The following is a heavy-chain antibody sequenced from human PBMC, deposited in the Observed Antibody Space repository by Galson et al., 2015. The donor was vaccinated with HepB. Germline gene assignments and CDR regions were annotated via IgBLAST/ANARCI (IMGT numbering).Heavy chain of an antibody. CDR3: AKDGGFGELPHGGWFDP. J-gene: IGHJ5*02. CDR1: GFTFDDYA. CDR2: ISGSGGST. D-gene: IGHD3-10*01. Sequence: SLRLSCAASGFTFDDYAMHWVRQAPGKGLEWVSAISGSGGSTYYADSVKGRFTISRDNSKNTLYLQMNSLRAEDTAVYYCAKDGGFGELPHGGWFDPWGQGTLVTVSS. V-gene: IGHV3-23*01.